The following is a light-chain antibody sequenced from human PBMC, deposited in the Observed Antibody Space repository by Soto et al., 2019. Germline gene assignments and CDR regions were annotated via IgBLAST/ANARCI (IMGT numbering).Light chain of an antibody. J-gene: IGKJ1*01. CDR2: GTS. V-gene: IGKV3-20*01. Sequence: EIVLTQSPGTLSLAPVERASLSCMATESVVSSYLAWYQQKPGQAPRLPIYGTSSRATGIPDRFSGSGSGTDFTLTISRLEPEDFAVYYCQQYVSSPRAFGQGTKVDIK. CDR3: QQYVSSPRA. CDR1: ESVVSSY.